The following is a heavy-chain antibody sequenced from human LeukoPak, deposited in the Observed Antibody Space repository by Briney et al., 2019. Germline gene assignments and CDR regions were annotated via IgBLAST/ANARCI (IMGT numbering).Heavy chain of an antibody. CDR1: GGSISSGDYY. CDR2: IYYSGST. Sequence: SSETLSLTCTVSGGSISSGDYYWSWIRQPPGKGLEWIGYIYYSGSTYYNPSLKSRVTISVDTSKNQFSLKLSSVTAADTAAYYCARAYYYDSSGLDVWGKGTTVTVSS. V-gene: IGHV4-30-4*08. D-gene: IGHD3-22*01. CDR3: ARAYYYDSSGLDV. J-gene: IGHJ6*04.